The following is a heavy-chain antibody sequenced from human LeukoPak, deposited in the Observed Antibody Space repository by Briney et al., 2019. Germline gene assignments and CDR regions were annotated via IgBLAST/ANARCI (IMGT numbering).Heavy chain of an antibody. D-gene: IGHD3-10*01. CDR3: AKDIGEQWFFDY. CDR1: GLTFDGYA. Sequence: TGGSLRLSCAASGLTFDGYAMHWVRQAPGKGLEWVSLISGDGGSTYYADSVKGRFTISRDNSKNSLHLQMNSLRTEDTALYYCAKDIGEQWFFDYWGQGTLATVSS. CDR2: ISGDGGST. V-gene: IGHV3-43*02. J-gene: IGHJ4*02.